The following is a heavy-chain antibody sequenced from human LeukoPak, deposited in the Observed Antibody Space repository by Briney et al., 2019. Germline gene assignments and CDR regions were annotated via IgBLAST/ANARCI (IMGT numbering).Heavy chain of an antibody. CDR3: ARSSSWYWAWFDY. Sequence: WGSLRLSCAASGFTFSSYAMSWVRQAPGKGLEWVSAISGSGGSTYYADSVKGRFTISRDNSKNTLYLQMNSLRAEDTAVYYCARSSSWYWAWFDYWGQGTLVTVSS. CDR1: GFTFSSYA. CDR2: ISGSGGST. D-gene: IGHD6-13*01. J-gene: IGHJ4*02. V-gene: IGHV3-23*01.